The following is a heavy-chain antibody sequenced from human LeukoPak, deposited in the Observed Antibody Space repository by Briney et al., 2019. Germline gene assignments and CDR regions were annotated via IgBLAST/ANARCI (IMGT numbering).Heavy chain of an antibody. CDR3: ARAGMTTVVTLFDY. CDR1: GSTFSNAW. Sequence: KSGGSLRLSCAASGSTFSNAWMNWVRQAPGKGLEWVSAISGSGGSTYYADSVKGRFTISRDNAKNSLYLQMNSLRAEDTAVYYCARAGMTTVVTLFDYWGQGTLVTVSS. V-gene: IGHV3-21*01. J-gene: IGHJ4*02. CDR2: ISGSGGST. D-gene: IGHD4-23*01.